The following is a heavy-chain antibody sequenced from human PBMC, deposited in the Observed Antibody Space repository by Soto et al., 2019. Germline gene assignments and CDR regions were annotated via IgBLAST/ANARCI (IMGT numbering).Heavy chain of an antibody. CDR2: FDPEDGET. D-gene: IGHD2-15*01. J-gene: IGHJ4*02. CDR3: GAVRRYRGGRHLEY. V-gene: IGHV1-24*01. CDR1: AGHTLTELS. Sequence: QVQLVQSGAEVKSPGASVKVSCKVSAGHTLTELSMHWVRQAPGKGLEWMGGFDPEDGETIYAQKFQARLTLTEETSTDTADRERGSLRSGDAAVYYCGAVRRYRGGRHLEYWGQGTLVAVCS.